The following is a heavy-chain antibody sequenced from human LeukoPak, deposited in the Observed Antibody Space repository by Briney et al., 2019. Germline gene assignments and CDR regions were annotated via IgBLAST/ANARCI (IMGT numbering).Heavy chain of an antibody. Sequence: SVKVSCKASGGSFTTFAISWVRQAPGQGLEWMGGIIPMLDTIKYAQRFQGRLTISADRFTSTAYMELSSLRSEDTAVYYCARHARYGSGSYYIGYNYFDPWGQGTQVTVSS. D-gene: IGHD3-10*01. CDR1: GGSFTTFA. J-gene: IGHJ5*02. CDR2: IIPMLDTI. CDR3: ARHARYGSGSYYIGYNYFDP. V-gene: IGHV1-69*10.